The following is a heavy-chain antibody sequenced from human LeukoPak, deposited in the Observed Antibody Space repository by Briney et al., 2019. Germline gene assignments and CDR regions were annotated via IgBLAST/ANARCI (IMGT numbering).Heavy chain of an antibody. CDR1: GYTFTGYY. Sequence: ASVKVSCKASGYTFTGYYMHWVRQAPGQGLEWMGWMNPNSGNTGYAQKFQGRVTITRNTSISTAYMELSSLRSEDTAVYYCARDTYYYDSSGYFLFDYWGQGTLVTVSS. D-gene: IGHD3-22*01. J-gene: IGHJ4*02. V-gene: IGHV1-8*03. CDR2: MNPNSGNT. CDR3: ARDTYYYDSSGYFLFDY.